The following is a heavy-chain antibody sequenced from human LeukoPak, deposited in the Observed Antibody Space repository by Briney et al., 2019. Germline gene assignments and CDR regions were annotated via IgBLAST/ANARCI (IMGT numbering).Heavy chain of an antibody. CDR1: GFTFSDYY. V-gene: IGHV3-11*04. Sequence: GGSLRLSCAASGFTFSDYYMSWIRQAPGKGLEWVSFISSSGSTIYYADSVKGRFTISRDNAKNSLYLQMNSLRAEDTAVYYCAVETTSGYFHYWGQGTLVTVSS. CDR3: AVETTSGYFHY. J-gene: IGHJ4*02. CDR2: ISSSGSTI. D-gene: IGHD4-17*01.